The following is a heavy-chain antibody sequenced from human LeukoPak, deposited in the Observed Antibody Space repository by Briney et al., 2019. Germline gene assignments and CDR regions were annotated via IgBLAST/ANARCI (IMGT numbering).Heavy chain of an antibody. D-gene: IGHD6-6*01. CDR1: GFTFSSNG. CDR3: ARDAAPEAIWDFYFDC. CDR2: ISGSGDKT. Sequence: GGSLRLSCAASGFTFSSNGMSWVRKAPGKGLEWVSSISGSGDKTYYADSVKGRFTISRDNSKNTLYLQMNSLRAENTAVYSRARDAAPEAIWDFYFDCCGQRSLATVSS. V-gene: IGHV3-23*01. J-gene: IGHJ4*02.